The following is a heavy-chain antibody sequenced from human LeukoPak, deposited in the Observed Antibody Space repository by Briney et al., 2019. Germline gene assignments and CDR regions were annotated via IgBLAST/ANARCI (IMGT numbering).Heavy chain of an antibody. CDR1: GGTLSNYG. D-gene: IGHD2-2*01. CDR2: IIPLLDIT. Sequence: SVKVSCKASGGTLSNYGISWVRQAPGQGLEWMGRIIPLLDITTYAERFQGRVTITADKSTSTAYMEVSSLRSEDTAVYYCATDGPAAMGANYLYGLDVWGQGTTVTVSS. J-gene: IGHJ6*02. CDR3: ATDGPAAMGANYLYGLDV. V-gene: IGHV1-69*04.